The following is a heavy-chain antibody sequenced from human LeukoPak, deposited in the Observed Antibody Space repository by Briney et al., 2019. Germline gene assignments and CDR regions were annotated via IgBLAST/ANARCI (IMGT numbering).Heavy chain of an antibody. CDR3: ARVVQATVVVPAAFYYYYYMDV. J-gene: IGHJ6*03. CDR1: GDSVSSYY. Sequence: SETLSLTCTVSGDSVSSYYWSWIRQPPGKGLEWIAYIYYSGSTNYNPSLKSRVTISVDTSKNQFSLKMSSVTAADTAVYYCARVVQATVVVPAAFYYYYYMDVWGKGTTVTISS. CDR2: IYYSGST. V-gene: IGHV4-59*02. D-gene: IGHD2-2*01.